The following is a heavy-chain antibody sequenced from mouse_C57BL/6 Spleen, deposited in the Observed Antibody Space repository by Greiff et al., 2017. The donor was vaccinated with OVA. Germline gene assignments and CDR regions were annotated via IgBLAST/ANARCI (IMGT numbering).Heavy chain of an antibody. D-gene: IGHD1-1*01. V-gene: IGHV5-16*01. J-gene: IGHJ2*01. Sequence: EVKLVESEGGLVQPGSSMKLSCTASGFTFSDYYMAWVRQVPEKGLEWVANINYDGSSTYYLDSLKSRFIISRDNAKNILYLQMSSLKSEDTATYDCARGYYFYFDYWGQGTTLTVSS. CDR1: GFTFSDYY. CDR2: INYDGSST. CDR3: ARGYYFYFDY.